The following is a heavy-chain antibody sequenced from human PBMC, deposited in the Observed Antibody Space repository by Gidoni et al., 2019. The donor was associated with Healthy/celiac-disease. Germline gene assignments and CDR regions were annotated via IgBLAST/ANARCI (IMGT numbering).Heavy chain of an antibody. Sequence: QVQLQESGPGLVKPSQTLSLTCTVSGGSISRGGYYWSWIRQHPGKGLEWIGYIYYSGSTYYNPSLKSRVTISVDTSKNQFSLKLSSVTAADTAVYYCARGGRDCSGGSCYYYYGMDVWGQGTTVTVSS. D-gene: IGHD2-15*01. V-gene: IGHV4-31*03. CDR1: GGSISRGGYY. CDR3: ARGGRDCSGGSCYYYYGMDV. J-gene: IGHJ6*02. CDR2: IYYSGST.